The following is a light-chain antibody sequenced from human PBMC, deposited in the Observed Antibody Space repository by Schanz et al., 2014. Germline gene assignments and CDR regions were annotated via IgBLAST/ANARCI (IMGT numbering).Light chain of an antibody. CDR2: GAS. CDR3: QQGYSTPLYT. J-gene: IGKJ2*01. V-gene: IGKV3-15*01. Sequence: EIVMTQSPATLSVSPGERATLSCRASQSVSSKLAWYQQKPGQAPRLLIYGASTRATGIPARFSGSGSGTDFTLTISSLQPEDLATYYCQQGYSTPLYTFGQGTKLQIK. CDR1: QSVSSK.